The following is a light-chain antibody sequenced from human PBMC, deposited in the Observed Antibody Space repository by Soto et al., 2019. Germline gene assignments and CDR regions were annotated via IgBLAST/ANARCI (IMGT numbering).Light chain of an antibody. CDR2: AAS. Sequence: TVMTQSPDTLSVSPGERATVSCRASQSVRTNLAWYQHKPGQAPRLLIYAASNRATDIPARFSGSGSGTEFTLTISSLQSEDFAVYYCQQYNNWPRTFGQGTKVDIK. V-gene: IGKV3-15*01. CDR1: QSVRTN. J-gene: IGKJ1*01. CDR3: QQYNNWPRT.